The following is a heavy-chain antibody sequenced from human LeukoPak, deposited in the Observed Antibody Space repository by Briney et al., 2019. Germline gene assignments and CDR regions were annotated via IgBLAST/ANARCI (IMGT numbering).Heavy chain of an antibody. Sequence: PGGSLRLSCAASGFTFDDYAMHWVRQAPGKGLEWVSGISWNSGTIAYADSVKGRFTISRDNAKNSLYLQMNSLRAEDTALYYCAKARYSSIWTSFDFWGQGTLVTVSS. V-gene: IGHV3-9*01. CDR1: GFTFDDYA. CDR3: AKARYSSIWTSFDF. D-gene: IGHD6-13*01. J-gene: IGHJ4*02. CDR2: ISWNSGTI.